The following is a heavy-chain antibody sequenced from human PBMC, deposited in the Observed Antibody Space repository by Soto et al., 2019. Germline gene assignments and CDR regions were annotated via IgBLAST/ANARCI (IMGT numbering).Heavy chain of an antibody. CDR2: MNPGSGDT. J-gene: IGHJ5*02. Sequence: ASVKVSCKASGYSFTNNDVSWVRQATGQGLEWMGWMNPGSGDTGYAQKFQGRVTMTRDISIATAYMELSSLRSDDTAIYYCARMETFGSLNWFDPWGQGTLVTSPQ. CDR1: GYSFTNND. CDR3: ARMETFGSLNWFDP. D-gene: IGHD3-16*01. V-gene: IGHV1-8*01.